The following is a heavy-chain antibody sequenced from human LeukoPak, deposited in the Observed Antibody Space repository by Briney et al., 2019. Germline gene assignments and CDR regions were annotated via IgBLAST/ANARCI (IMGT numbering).Heavy chain of an antibody. CDR1: GITLSNYG. D-gene: IGHD3-10*01. J-gene: IGHJ4*02. CDR3: AKRGIVIRAVIIIGFHKEAYYFDY. CDR2: ISERGGST. Sequence: GGSLRLSCVVSGITLSNYGMSWVRQAPGKGLEWVSGISERGGSTNYADSVKGRFIISRDTSKNTVYLQMNSLRVEDTAVYFCAKRGIVIRAVIIIGFHKEAYYFDYWGQGSWSPSPQ. V-gene: IGHV3-23*01.